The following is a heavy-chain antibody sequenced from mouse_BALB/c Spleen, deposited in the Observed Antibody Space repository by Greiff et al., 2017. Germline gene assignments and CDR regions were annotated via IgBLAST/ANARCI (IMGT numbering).Heavy chain of an antibody. D-gene: IGHD3-1*01. V-gene: IGHV5-4*02. J-gene: IGHJ4*01. CDR1: GFTFSDYY. CDR3: ARDGGYGGAMDY. Sequence: EVHLVESGGGLVKPGGSLKLSCAASGFTFSDYYMYWVRQTPEKRLEWVATISDGGSYTYYPDSVKGRFTISRDNAKNNLYLQMSSLKSEDTAMYYCARDGGYGGAMDYWGQGTSVTVSS. CDR2: ISDGGSYT.